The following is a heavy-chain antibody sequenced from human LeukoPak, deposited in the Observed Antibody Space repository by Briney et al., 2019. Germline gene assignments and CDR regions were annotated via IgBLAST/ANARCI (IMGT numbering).Heavy chain of an antibody. CDR2: INPSGGST. CDR3: AISHPGPVGATSY. J-gene: IGHJ4*02. Sequence: GASVKVSCKASGYTFTSYYMHWVRQAPGQGLEWMGIINPSGGSTSYAQKFQGRVTLTRDTSTSTVYMELSSLRSEDTAVYYCAISHPGPVGATSYWGQGTLVTVSS. D-gene: IGHD1-26*01. CDR1: GYTFTSYY. V-gene: IGHV1-46*01.